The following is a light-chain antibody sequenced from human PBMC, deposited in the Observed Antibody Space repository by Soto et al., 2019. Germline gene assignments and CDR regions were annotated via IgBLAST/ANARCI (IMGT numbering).Light chain of an antibody. J-gene: IGKJ1*01. Sequence: QMTQSPSTLPASVGDRVTITCRASQSISNWLAWYQQKPGKAPKLLIYAASTLQSGVPSRFGGSGSGTDFTLTISCLQSEDFATYYCQQYYSYPRTFGQGTKVDIK. CDR1: QSISNW. CDR2: AAS. CDR3: QQYYSYPRT. V-gene: IGKV1-5*01.